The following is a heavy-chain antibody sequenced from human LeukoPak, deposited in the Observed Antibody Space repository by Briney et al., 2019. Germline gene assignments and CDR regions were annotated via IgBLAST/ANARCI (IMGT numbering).Heavy chain of an antibody. D-gene: IGHD5-24*01. CDR3: ARDRGDGYNTLDY. J-gene: IGHJ4*02. CDR1: GGTFSSYA. Sequence: GASVKVSCKASGGTFSSYAISWVRQAPGQGLEWMGGIIPIFGTASYAQKFQGRVTMTRDTSTSTVYMELSSLRSEDTAVYYCARDRGDGYNTLDYWGQGTLVTVSS. V-gene: IGHV1-69*05. CDR2: IIPIFGTA.